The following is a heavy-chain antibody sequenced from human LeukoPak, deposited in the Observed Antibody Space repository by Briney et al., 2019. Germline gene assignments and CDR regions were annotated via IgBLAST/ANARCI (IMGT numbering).Heavy chain of an antibody. CDR3: ARASIAVAAGLQY. V-gene: IGHV3-48*04. J-gene: IGHJ4*02. D-gene: IGHD6-19*01. CDR1: GFTFSSYS. CDR2: ISSSSSTI. Sequence: GGSLRLSCAASGFTFSSYSMNWVRQAPGKGLEWVSYISSSSSTIYYADSVKGRFTISRDNAKNSMYLQMNSLRAEDTAVYYCARASIAVAAGLQYWGQGTLVTVSS.